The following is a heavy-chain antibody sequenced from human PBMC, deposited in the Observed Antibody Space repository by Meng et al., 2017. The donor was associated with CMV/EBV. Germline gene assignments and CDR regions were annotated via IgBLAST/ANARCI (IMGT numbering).Heavy chain of an antibody. D-gene: IGHD7-27*01. V-gene: IGHV1-2*02. CDR3: ARDKNWGPDY. Sequence: ASVKVSCKASGYTFIDHYFHWVRQAPGQGLEWMGWIHPQSGVTNYAQKFQARVTLTRDTSINTGYMELSRLTSDDTAVYYCARDKNWGPDYWGQGTLVTVSS. CDR1: GYTFIDHY. CDR2: IHPQSGVT. J-gene: IGHJ4*02.